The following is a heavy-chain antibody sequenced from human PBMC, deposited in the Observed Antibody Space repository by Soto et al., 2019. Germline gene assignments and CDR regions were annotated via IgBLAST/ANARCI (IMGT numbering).Heavy chain of an antibody. V-gene: IGHV3-30*03. Sequence: GGSLRLSCAASDFDFSSYGIHWVRQAPGKGLEWVAASSYDGRETFYANSAKGRFTVSKEMSKNTAFLQMNALRHEDTAVYFCARDSGWPILNFDNWGQGTPVTVSS. CDR1: DFDFSSYG. CDR3: ARDSGWPILNFDN. J-gene: IGHJ4*02. CDR2: SSYDGRET. D-gene: IGHD3-10*01.